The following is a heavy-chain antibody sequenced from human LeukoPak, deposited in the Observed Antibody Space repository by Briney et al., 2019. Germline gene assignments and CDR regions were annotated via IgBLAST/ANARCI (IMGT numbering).Heavy chain of an antibody. D-gene: IGHD3-3*01. Sequence: PGGSLRLSCAASGYTFSDYYMSWLRQAPGKGLEWVSYISSSGSTIYYADSVKGRFTTSRDNAKNSLYLQMNSLRAEDTAVYYCARSYDVWSGYDDYWGQGTLVTVSS. CDR2: ISSSGSTI. CDR1: GYTFSDYY. V-gene: IGHV3-11*01. J-gene: IGHJ4*02. CDR3: ARSYDVWSGYDDY.